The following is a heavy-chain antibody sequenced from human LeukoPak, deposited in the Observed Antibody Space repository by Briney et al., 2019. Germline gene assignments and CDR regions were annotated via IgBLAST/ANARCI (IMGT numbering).Heavy chain of an antibody. Sequence: SETLSLTCTVSGYSISSGYYWGWIRQPPGKGLEWIGSIYHSGITYYNPSLKSRVTISVDTSKNQFSLKLSSVTAADTAVYYCASSVATQGFYFDYWGQGTLVTVSS. D-gene: IGHD2-21*02. CDR3: ASSVATQGFYFDY. V-gene: IGHV4-38-2*02. CDR1: GYSISSGYY. CDR2: IYHSGIT. J-gene: IGHJ4*02.